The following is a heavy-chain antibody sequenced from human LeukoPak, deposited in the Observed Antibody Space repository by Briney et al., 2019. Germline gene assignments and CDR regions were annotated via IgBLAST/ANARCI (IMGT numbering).Heavy chain of an antibody. J-gene: IGHJ4*02. CDR1: GFTFSSYA. D-gene: IGHD3-22*01. Sequence: PGGSLRLSCAASGFTFSSYAMNWVRQAPGKGLEWVSAIGSSGTATYSADSVKGRFTISRDNSMNTLYLEMHSLRAEDTAVYYCAKAHFYDNVGYHLPYYFDSWGQGALVTVSS. CDR2: IGSSGTAT. V-gene: IGHV3-23*01. CDR3: AKAHFYDNVGYHLPYYFDS.